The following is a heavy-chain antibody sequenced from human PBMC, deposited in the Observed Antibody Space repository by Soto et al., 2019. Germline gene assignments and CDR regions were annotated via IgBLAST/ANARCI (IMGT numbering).Heavy chain of an antibody. CDR3: ARQSIVGALLYYYGMDV. D-gene: IGHD1-26*01. CDR2: IYPGDSDT. CDR1: GYSFTSYW. J-gene: IGHJ6*02. V-gene: IGHV5-51*01. Sequence: GESLKISCKGSGYSFTSYWIGWERQMPGKGLEWMGIIYPGDSDTRYSPSFQGQVTISADKSISTAYLQWSSLKASDTAMYYCARQSIVGALLYYYGMDVWGQGTTVTVSS.